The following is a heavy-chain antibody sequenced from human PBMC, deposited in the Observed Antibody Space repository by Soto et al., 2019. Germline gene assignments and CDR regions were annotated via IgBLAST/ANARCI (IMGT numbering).Heavy chain of an antibody. Sequence: GGALRLSCAASGVTVSSNYMSWVRQAPGKGLEWVSVIYSGGSTYYADSVKGRFTISRDNSKNTLYLQMNSLRAEDTAVYYCASPPPYYYDSSGYLDYWGQGTLVTVSS. V-gene: IGHV3-66*01. J-gene: IGHJ4*02. CDR2: IYSGGST. D-gene: IGHD3-22*01. CDR1: GVTVSSNY. CDR3: ASPPPYYYDSSGYLDY.